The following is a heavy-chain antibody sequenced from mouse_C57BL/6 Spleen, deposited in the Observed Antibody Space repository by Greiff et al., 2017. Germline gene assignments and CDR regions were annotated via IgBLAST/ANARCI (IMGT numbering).Heavy chain of an antibody. J-gene: IGHJ2*01. Sequence: VQLQQSGAELVRPGTSVKMSCKASGYTFTNYWIGWAKQRPGHGLEWIGDIYPGGGYTNYNEKFKGKATLTADKSTSTAYMQMSSLTSKDSAIYYCARSLGIYYYCSSYGYFDYWGQGTTRTVSA. CDR3: ARSLGIYYYCSSYGYFDY. D-gene: IGHD1-1*01. CDR1: GYTFTNYW. CDR2: IYPGGGYT. V-gene: IGHV1-63*01.